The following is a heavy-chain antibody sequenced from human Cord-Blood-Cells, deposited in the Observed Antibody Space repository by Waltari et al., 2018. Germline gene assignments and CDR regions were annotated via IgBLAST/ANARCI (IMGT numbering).Heavy chain of an antibody. CDR3: ARDGNGLVPFPDY. V-gene: IGHV1-69*01. CDR1: GGTFSSYA. Sequence: QVQLVQSGAEVKKPGSSVKVSCKASGGTFSSYAISWVRQAPGQGLEWMGGIVAILGTANYAQKFQGRGTITADESTSTAYMELSSLRSEDTAVYYCARDGNGLVPFPDYWGQGTLVTVSS. J-gene: IGHJ4*02. D-gene: IGHD6-6*01. CDR2: IVAILGTA.